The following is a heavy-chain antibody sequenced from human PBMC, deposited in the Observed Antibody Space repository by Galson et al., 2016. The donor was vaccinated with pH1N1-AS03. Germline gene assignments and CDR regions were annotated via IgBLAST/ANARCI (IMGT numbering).Heavy chain of an antibody. Sequence: SVKVSCKASGGSFRDYAISWVRQAPGQGLQWVGGIIPTLGIVNVAQSFQGRVTITADTSTNTAHMELSSLRSEDTAVYYCARILGYNYGRVHYWGQGTHVTVSS. V-gene: IGHV1-69*10. CDR1: GGSFRDYA. J-gene: IGHJ4*02. D-gene: IGHD5-18*01. CDR3: ARILGYNYGRVHY. CDR2: IIPTLGIV.